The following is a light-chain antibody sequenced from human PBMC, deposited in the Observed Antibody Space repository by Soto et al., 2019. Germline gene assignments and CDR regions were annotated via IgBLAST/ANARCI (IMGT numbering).Light chain of an antibody. CDR3: QQSYSTPLT. CDR1: QSISSY. CDR2: DAS. Sequence: DIQMTQSPSSLSASVGDRVTITCRASQSISSYLNWYQQKPGKAPKLLIYDASSLQSGVPSRFSGSGSGTDFSLTISSLQPEDFATYYCQQSYSTPLTFGGGTKVEFK. J-gene: IGKJ4*01. V-gene: IGKV1-39*01.